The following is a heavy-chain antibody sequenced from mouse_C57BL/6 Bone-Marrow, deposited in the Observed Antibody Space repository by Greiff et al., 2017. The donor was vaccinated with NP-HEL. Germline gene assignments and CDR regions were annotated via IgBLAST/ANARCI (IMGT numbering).Heavy chain of an antibody. CDR2: INPYNGGT. D-gene: IGHD1-1*01. Sequence: VHVKQSGPVLVKPGASVKMSCKASGYTFTDYYMNWVKQSHGKSLEWIGVINPYNGGTSYNQKFKGKATLTVDKSSSTAYMELNSLTSEDSAVYYCARLIVATDFDYWGQGTTLTVSS. CDR3: ARLIVATDFDY. CDR1: GYTFTDYY. V-gene: IGHV1-19*01. J-gene: IGHJ2*01.